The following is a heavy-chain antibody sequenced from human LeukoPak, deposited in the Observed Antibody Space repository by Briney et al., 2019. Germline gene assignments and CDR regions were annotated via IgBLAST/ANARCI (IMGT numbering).Heavy chain of an antibody. CDR3: AKDRGWVVVVPAAYPEYYFDY. D-gene: IGHD2-2*01. V-gene: IGHV3-23*01. J-gene: IGHJ4*02. CDR2: ISGCGGST. Sequence: GGSLRLSCAASGFTFSSYAMSWVRQAPGKGLEWVSAISGCGGSTYYADSVKGRFTISRDNSKNTLYLQMNSLRAEDTAVYYCAKDRGWVVVVPAAYPEYYFDYWGQGTLVTVSS. CDR1: GFTFSSYA.